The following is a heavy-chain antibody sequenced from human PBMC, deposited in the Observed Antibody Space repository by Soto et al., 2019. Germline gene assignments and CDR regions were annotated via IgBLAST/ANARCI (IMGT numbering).Heavy chain of an antibody. CDR1: GGSISSYY. CDR2: IYYSGST. CDR3: ARVWGGAFDI. V-gene: IGHV4-59*01. D-gene: IGHD3-10*01. J-gene: IGHJ3*02. Sequence: QVQLQESGPGLVKPSETLSLTCTVSGGSISSYYWRWIRQPPGKGLEWIGYIYYSGSTNYNPSLKSRVTISGDTSKNQFSLKLSSVTAADTAGYYCARVWGGAFDIWGQGTMVTVAS.